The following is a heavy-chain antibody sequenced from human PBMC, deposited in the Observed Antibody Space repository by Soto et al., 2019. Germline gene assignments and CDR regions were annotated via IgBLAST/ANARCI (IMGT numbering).Heavy chain of an antibody. CDR3: AGGFDSAATDY. CDR1: GGSISSGGYS. Sequence: SETPSLTCAVSGGSISSGGYSWSWIRQPPGKGLEWIGYIYHSGSTYYNPSLKSRVTISVDRSKNQFSLKLSSVTAADTAVYYCAGGFDSAATDYWGQGTLVTVSS. CDR2: IYHSGST. V-gene: IGHV4-30-2*01. J-gene: IGHJ4*02. D-gene: IGHD3-9*01.